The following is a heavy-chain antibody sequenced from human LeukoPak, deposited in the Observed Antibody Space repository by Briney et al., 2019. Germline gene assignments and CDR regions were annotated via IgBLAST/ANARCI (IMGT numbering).Heavy chain of an antibody. D-gene: IGHD3-22*01. J-gene: IGHJ4*02. CDR1: GGSISSYY. CDR3: ARDRRYYDSSGYIRGFDY. Sequence: SETLSLTCTVSGGSISSYYWSWIRQPPGKGLEWIGYIYYSGSTNYNPSLKSRVTISVDTSKNQFSLKLNSVTAADTAVYYCARDRRYYDSSGYIRGFDYWGQGTLVTVSS. V-gene: IGHV4-59*12. CDR2: IYYSGST.